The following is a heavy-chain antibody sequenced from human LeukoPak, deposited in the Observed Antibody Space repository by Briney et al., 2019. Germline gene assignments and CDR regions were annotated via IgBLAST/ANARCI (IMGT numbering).Heavy chain of an antibody. CDR3: ARLRPGSWSRIDY. J-gene: IGHJ4*02. CDR1: GGSISSYY. D-gene: IGHD6-13*01. CDR2: IYYSGST. Sequence: SETLSLTCTVSGGSISSYYWSWIRQPPGKGLEWIGYIYYSGSTNYNPSLKSRVTISVDTSKNQFSLKLSSVTAADTAVYYCARLRPGSWSRIDYWGQGTLVTVSS. V-gene: IGHV4-59*08.